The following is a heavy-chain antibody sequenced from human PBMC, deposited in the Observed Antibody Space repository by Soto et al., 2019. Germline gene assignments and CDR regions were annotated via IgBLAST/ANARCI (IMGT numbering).Heavy chain of an antibody. Sequence: PGGSLRLSCAASGFTFSSYGMHWVRQAPDKGLEWVAVISYEGRNQYYADSAKGRFTISRDNSKNTLYLQINSLRDEDTAIYYCAKEGQMKVSTALDHWGQGTLVTVSS. CDR1: GFTFSSYG. CDR3: AKEGQMKVSTALDH. D-gene: IGHD2-21*02. J-gene: IGHJ4*02. V-gene: IGHV3-30*18. CDR2: ISYEGRNQ.